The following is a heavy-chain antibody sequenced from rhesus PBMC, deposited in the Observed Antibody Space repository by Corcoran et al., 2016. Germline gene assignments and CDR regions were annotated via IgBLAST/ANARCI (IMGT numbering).Heavy chain of an antibody. Sequence: EVQMVETGGGLFPPGWSLKLSCAASGFTFSSYVISWVRQATVKGLECVSDMNSGGSSTYDADSVKGRINSSRDKSKNTLALQMNSLRAEDTAVYYCAKRVCSGGVCYFDYWGQGVLVTVSA. V-gene: IGHV3S5*01. J-gene: IGHJ4*01. CDR1: GFTFSSYV. CDR3: AKRVCSGGVCYFDY. CDR2: MNSGGSST. D-gene: IGHD2-39*02.